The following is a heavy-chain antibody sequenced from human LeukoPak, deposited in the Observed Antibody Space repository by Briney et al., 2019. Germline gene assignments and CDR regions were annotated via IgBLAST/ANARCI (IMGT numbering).Heavy chain of an antibody. CDR2: IYYSGST. V-gene: IGHV4-59*11. Sequence: SETLSLTCTVSGGSISSHYWSWIRQPPGKGLEWIGYIYYSGSTNYNPSLKSRVTISVDTSKNQFSLGLSSVTAADTAAYYCARATYYYDSRGKYYYMDVWGKGTTVTVSS. D-gene: IGHD3-22*01. CDR1: GGSISSHY. J-gene: IGHJ6*03. CDR3: ARATYYYDSRGKYYYMDV.